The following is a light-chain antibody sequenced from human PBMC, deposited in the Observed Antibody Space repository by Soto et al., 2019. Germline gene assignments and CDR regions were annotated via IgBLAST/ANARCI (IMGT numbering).Light chain of an antibody. V-gene: IGKV3-11*01. Sequence: EIVVTQSPATLSLSPGERATLSCRASQRVSSYLAWYQQKPGQAPRLLIYDASIRATGIPARFSGRGSGTDSTLTISSLQPEDFAVYYCPHRSIWPITFGQGTPLEIK. CDR2: DAS. CDR1: QRVSSY. J-gene: IGKJ5*01. CDR3: PHRSIWPIT.